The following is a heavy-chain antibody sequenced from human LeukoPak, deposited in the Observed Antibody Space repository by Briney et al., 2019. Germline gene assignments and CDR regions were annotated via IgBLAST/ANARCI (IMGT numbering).Heavy chain of an antibody. CDR1: GFSLSTSGMR. CDR3: ARETSDYSSSWYGYYLDY. CDR2: IDWNDDK. Sequence: SGPTLVNPTQTLTLTCTFSGFSLSTSGMRVSWIRQPPGKALEWLARIDWNDDKFYSTSLKTRLTISKDTSRNQVVLTMTNMDPVDTATYFCARETSDYSSSWYGYYLDYWGQGTLVTVSS. J-gene: IGHJ4*02. V-gene: IGHV2-70*04. D-gene: IGHD6-13*01.